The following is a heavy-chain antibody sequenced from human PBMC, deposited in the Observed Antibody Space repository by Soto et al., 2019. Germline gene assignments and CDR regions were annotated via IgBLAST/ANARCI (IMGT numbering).Heavy chain of an antibody. CDR3: ARERERGQLVTWYYYGMDV. CDR1: GGTFSSYA. D-gene: IGHD6-13*01. J-gene: IGHJ6*02. Sequence: AASVKVSCKASGGTFSSYAISWVRQAPGQGLEWMGGIIPIFGTANYAQKFQGRVTITADESTSTAYMELSSLRSEDTAVYYCARERERGQLVTWYYYGMDVWGQGTTVTVSS. V-gene: IGHV1-69*13. CDR2: IIPIFGTA.